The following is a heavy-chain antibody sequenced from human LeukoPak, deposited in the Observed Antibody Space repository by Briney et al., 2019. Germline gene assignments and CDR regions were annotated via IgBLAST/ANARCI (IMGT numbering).Heavy chain of an antibody. V-gene: IGHV1-18*01. Sequence: GASVKVSCKASGYTFTSYGISWVRQAPGQGLEWMGWISAYNGNTNYAQKLQGRVTMTTDTSTSTAYMELSSLRSDDTAVYYCALLDIQLWDAGNGMDVWGQGTTVTVSS. J-gene: IGHJ6*02. CDR1: GYTFTSYG. D-gene: IGHD5-18*01. CDR3: ALLDIQLWDAGNGMDV. CDR2: ISAYNGNT.